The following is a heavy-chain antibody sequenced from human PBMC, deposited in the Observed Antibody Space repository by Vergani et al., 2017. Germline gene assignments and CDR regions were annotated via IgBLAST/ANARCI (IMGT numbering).Heavy chain of an antibody. J-gene: IGHJ4*02. CDR1: GFTFSTSA. CDR2: ISSDVGST. CDR3: AGPQGTSAYYYGGFDY. D-gene: IGHD3-22*01. V-gene: IGHV3-23*01. Sequence: EVQLLESGGGLVQPGGSLRLSCAASGFTFSTSAMTWVRQAPGKGLEWVSTISSDVGSTYYADSVKGRFTISRDNYKNTLSLQMNSLTAEDTAIYYCAGPQGTSAYYYGGFDYWGQGILVTVSS.